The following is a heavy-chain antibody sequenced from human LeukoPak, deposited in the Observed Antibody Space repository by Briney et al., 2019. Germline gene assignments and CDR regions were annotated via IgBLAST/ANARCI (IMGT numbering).Heavy chain of an antibody. J-gene: IGHJ6*03. D-gene: IGHD2-2*01. Sequence: SETLSLTCTVSGGSISSYYWSWIRQPPGKGLEWIGYIYYSGSTNYNPSLKSRVTISVDTSKNQFSLHLSSVTAADTAVYYSARELGVVQAAKRPYYYYMDVWAKGPRSPSP. CDR1: GGSISSYY. CDR3: ARELGVVQAAKRPYYYYMDV. V-gene: IGHV4-59*01. CDR2: IYYSGST.